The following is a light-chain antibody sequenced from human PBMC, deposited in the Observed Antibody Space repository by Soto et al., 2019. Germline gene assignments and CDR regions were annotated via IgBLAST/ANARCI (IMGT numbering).Light chain of an antibody. CDR3: QQYNDWHFT. CDR2: GAS. CDR1: QTVGNN. J-gene: IGKJ3*01. Sequence: EIVMTQSPATLSVSPGERATLSCRASQTVGNNVAWCQHKPGQAPGLLVYGASTRATGIPARFSGSGSGTEFTLTISSLQSEDSAVYYCQQYNDWHFTFGPGTKVDIK. V-gene: IGKV3-15*01.